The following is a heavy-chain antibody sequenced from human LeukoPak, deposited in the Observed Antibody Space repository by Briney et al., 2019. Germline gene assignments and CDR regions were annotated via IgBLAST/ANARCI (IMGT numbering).Heavy chain of an antibody. CDR3: TKGGGTYYNPFDP. J-gene: IGHJ5*02. CDR1: GFTFRNYG. Sequence: PGGSLRLSCAASGFTFRNYGMHWVRRAPGKVREWVTGISHDENKKYYADSVKGRFTISRDNSKSTVYLQMNSLTTEDTAVYYSTKGGGTYYNPFDPWGQGTPVTVSS. CDR2: ISHDENKK. D-gene: IGHD3-10*01. V-gene: IGHV3-30*18.